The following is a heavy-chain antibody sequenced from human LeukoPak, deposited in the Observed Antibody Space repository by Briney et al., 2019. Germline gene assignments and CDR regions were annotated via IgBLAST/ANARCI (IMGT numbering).Heavy chain of an antibody. D-gene: IGHD6-6*01. CDR1: GFTFISYG. J-gene: IGHJ6*02. Sequence: GRSLRLSFAASGFTFISYGMHWVRQAPGNGLEWVAAISYEASNKYYADSVKGRFTISRDNSKKTLYLQMNSLRAEDTAVYYCAKDQRYDVYSSSSVYYYYGMDVWGQGTTVTVSS. CDR3: AKDQRYDVYSSSSVYYYYGMDV. CDR2: ISYEASNK. V-gene: IGHV3-30*18.